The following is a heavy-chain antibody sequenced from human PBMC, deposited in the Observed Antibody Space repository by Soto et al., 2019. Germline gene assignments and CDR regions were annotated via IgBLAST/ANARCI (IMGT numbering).Heavy chain of an antibody. V-gene: IGHV2-5*01. J-gene: IGHJ4*02. Sequence: QITLKESGPTLVKPTQTLTLTCTFSGFSLSTSGVGVGWIRQPPGKALEWLALIYWNDDKRYSPSLKSRLTTPKDTPKNRVVLTMTNMDPVDTATNYCAHSVEVPVTPIIFWDSFDSWGQGTLVPVPP. CDR2: IYWNDDK. D-gene: IGHD2-2*01. CDR3: AHSVEVPVTPIIFWDSFDS. CDR1: GFSLSTSGVG.